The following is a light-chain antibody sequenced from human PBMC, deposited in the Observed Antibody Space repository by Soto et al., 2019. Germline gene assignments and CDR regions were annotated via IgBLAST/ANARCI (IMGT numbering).Light chain of an antibody. CDR1: QSISSW. V-gene: IGKV1-5*01. J-gene: IGKJ2*03. Sequence: DIQMTQSPSTLSASVGDRVTITCRASQSISSWLAWYQQKPGKAPKLLIYDASSLESGVPSRFSGSGSGTEFTLTISSLQPDDFATYYCQQFDDVPYSFGQGTKVAIK. CDR3: QQFDDVPYS. CDR2: DAS.